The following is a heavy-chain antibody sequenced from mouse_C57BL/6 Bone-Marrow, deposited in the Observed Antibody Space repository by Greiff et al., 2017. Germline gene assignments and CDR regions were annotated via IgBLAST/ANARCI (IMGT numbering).Heavy chain of an antibody. Sequence: VKLQESGPGLVQPSQSLSITCTVSGFSLTSYGVHWVRQSPGKGLEWLGVIWRGGSTDYNAAFMSRLSITKDNSKSQVFFKMNSLQADDTAIYYCAKSPGSSAAWFAYWGQGTLVTVSA. CDR3: AKSPGSSAAWFAY. CDR2: IWRGGST. V-gene: IGHV2-5*01. CDR1: GFSLTSYG. J-gene: IGHJ3*01. D-gene: IGHD1-1*01.